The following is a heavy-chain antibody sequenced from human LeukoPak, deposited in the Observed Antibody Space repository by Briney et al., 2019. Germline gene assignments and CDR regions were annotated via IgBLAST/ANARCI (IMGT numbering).Heavy chain of an antibody. V-gene: IGHV3-53*01. Sequence: GGSLRLSWAASGFTVSSNYMSWVRQAPGMGLEWVSIIYSDGTTYYVDSVKGRFTISRDNSKNTLYLQMNSLRAEDTAVYYCARWFCSSTSCYYDYWGQGTLVTVSS. J-gene: IGHJ4*02. CDR1: GFTVSSNY. CDR2: IYSDGTT. D-gene: IGHD2-2*01. CDR3: ARWFCSSTSCYYDY.